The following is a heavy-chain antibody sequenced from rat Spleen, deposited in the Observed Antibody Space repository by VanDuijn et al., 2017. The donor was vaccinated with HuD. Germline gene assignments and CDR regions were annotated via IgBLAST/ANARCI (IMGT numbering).Heavy chain of an antibody. Sequence: QVQLKESGPGLVQPSQTLSLTCTVAGFSLTSYNVHWVRQPPGKGLEWMGVIWNTGDTRYNSSLKSRLSISKDTSKSQLFVKMNSLKTEDTATYYCVRDITTGGYWGQGVMVTVSS. J-gene: IGHJ2*01. V-gene: IGHV2-41*01. CDR3: VRDITTGGY. D-gene: IGHD1-10*01. CDR1: GFSLTSYN. CDR2: IWNTGDT.